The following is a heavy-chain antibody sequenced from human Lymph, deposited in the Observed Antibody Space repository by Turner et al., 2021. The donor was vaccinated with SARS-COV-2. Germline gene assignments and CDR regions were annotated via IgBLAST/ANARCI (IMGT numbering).Heavy chain of an antibody. J-gene: IGHJ4*02. CDR3: ARGAAYCSGGSCYRKGFDY. Sequence: QVQLVQSEAEVKKPGSSVKVSCKASGVTFSSSAISWVRQAPGQGLEWMGGIIPIFGTANYAQRCQGRVTITAEESTSTAYMELRSLRSEDTAVYYCARGAAYCSGGSCYRKGFDYWGQGTPVTVSS. D-gene: IGHD2-15*01. CDR2: IIPIFGTA. V-gene: IGHV1-69*01. CDR1: GVTFSSSA.